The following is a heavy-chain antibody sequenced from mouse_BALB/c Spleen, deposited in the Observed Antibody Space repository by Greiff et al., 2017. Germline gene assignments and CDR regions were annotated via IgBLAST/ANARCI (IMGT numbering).Heavy chain of an antibody. Sequence: DVKLVESGGGLVQPGGSRKLSCAASGFTFSSFGMHWVRQAPEKGLEWVAYISSGSSTIYYADTVKGRFTISRDNPKNTLFLQMTSLRSEDTAMYYCARWRYYGSYWYFDVWGAGTTVTVSS. CDR2: ISSGSSTI. CDR1: GFTFSSFG. D-gene: IGHD1-1*01. V-gene: IGHV5-17*02. J-gene: IGHJ1*01. CDR3: ARWRYYGSYWYFDV.